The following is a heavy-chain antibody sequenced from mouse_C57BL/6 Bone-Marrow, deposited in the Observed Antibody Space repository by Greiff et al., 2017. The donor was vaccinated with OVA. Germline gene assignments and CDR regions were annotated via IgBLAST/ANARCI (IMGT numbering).Heavy chain of an antibody. CDR1: GYTFTSYW. CDR2: IDPNSGGT. D-gene: IGHD3-2*02. J-gene: IGHJ2*01. CDR3: ARSQAPDY. V-gene: IGHV1-72*01. Sequence: VKLQQPGAELVKPGASVKLSCKASGYTFTSYWMHWVKQRPGRGLEWIGRIDPNSGGTKYNEKFKSKATLTVDKPSSTAYMQISSLTSEDSAVYYCARSQAPDYWGQGTTLTVSS.